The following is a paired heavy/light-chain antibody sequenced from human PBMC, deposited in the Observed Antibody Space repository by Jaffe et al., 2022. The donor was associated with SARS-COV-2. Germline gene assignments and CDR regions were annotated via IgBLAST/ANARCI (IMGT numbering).Light chain of an antibody. J-gene: IGKJ2*01. V-gene: IGKV1-5*03. CDR3: QQYLSYPYI. CDR2: KAS. Sequence: DIQMTQSPSTLSASVGDRVTITCRASQSISRDLAWYQQKPGKAPNLLIYKASSLESGVPSRFSGSGSGTEFTLTITSLQPDDFATYYCQQYLSYPYIFGQGTNLEI. CDR1: QSISRD.
Heavy chain of an antibody. V-gene: IGHV3-7*03. CDR2: IKQDGIEK. CDR1: GFTFSDCW. D-gene: IGHD3-22*01. J-gene: IGHJ4*02. CDR3: ARLDNSGYHRDY. Sequence: EVYLVESGGGLVRPGGSLRLSCAASGFTFSDCWMSWVRQVPGKGLEWVANIKQDGIEKNYVDSVKGRFTISRDNAKSSLYLQMDSLRAEDTAVYYCARLDNSGYHRDYWGQGTLVTVSS.